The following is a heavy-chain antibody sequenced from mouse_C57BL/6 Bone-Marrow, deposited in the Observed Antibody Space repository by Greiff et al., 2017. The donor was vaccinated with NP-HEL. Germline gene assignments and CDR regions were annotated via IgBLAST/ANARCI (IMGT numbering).Heavy chain of an antibody. CDR1: GFTFSSYG. CDR3: ASPYDYDVAWVAY. CDR2: ISSGGSYT. Sequence: EVKVVESGGDLVKPGGSLKLSCAASGFTFSSYGMSWVRQTPDKRLEWVATISSGGSYTYYPDSVKGRFTISRDNAKNTLYLQMSSLKSEDTAMYYCASPYDYDVAWVAYWGQGTLVTVSA. V-gene: IGHV5-6*01. J-gene: IGHJ3*01. D-gene: IGHD2-4*01.